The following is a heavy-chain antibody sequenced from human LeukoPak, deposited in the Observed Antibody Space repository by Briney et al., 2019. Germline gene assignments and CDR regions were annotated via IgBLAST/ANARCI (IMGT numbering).Heavy chain of an antibody. D-gene: IGHD3-3*01. V-gene: IGHV3-21*01. CDR3: ARVTFPHYGGDFWSGAPYMDV. Sequence: GGSLRLSCAASGFTFSSYSMNWVRQAPGKGLEWVSSISSSSSYIYYADSVKGRFTISRDNAKNTLYLQMNSLRAEDTAVYYCARVTFPHYGGDFWSGAPYMDVWGKGTTVTVSS. J-gene: IGHJ6*03. CDR1: GFTFSSYS. CDR2: ISSSSSYI.